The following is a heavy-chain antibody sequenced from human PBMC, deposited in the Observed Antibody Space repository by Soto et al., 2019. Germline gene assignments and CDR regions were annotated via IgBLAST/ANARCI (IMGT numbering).Heavy chain of an antibody. V-gene: IGHV3-30*18. CDR1: GFTFSSFG. D-gene: IGHD5-12*01. Sequence: QVQLVASGGGVVQPGTSLRLSCAASGFTFSSFGIHWDRHAPDKGLEWVAVISYDGIDKNYGDSVKGRFTISRENSKNMVYLQMNSLRIEDTAVYHCAKDLREMATIIPADWGQGGLVAVSS. J-gene: IGHJ4*02. CDR2: ISYDGIDK. CDR3: AKDLREMATIIPAD.